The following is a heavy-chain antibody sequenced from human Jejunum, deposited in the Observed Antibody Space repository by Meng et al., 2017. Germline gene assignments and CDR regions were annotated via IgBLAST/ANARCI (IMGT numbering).Heavy chain of an antibody. CDR3: ARDSETYPTYFDY. CDR2: ISDSGTT. Sequence: QVQLQESGPGLVRPSGTLSLTCTVSGGSVSSGFYYWSWIRQPPGKGLEWIGYISDSGTTNYNPSLKSRVTMSVDTSKNHFSLKLTSVTAADTAVYFCARDSETYPTYFDYWGQGTLVTVSS. D-gene: IGHD5-24*01. V-gene: IGHV4-61*03. CDR1: GGSVSSGFYY. J-gene: IGHJ4*02.